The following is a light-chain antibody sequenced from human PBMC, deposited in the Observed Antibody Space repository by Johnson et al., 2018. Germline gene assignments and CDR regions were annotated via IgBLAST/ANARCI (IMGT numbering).Light chain of an antibody. CDR3: GTWDSNLSAENV. Sequence: QSVLTQPPSVSAAPGQKVTISCSGSSSNIGNNYVSWYQQLPGTAPKLLIYENNKRPSGIPDRFSGSKSGTSATLGITGLQTGDEAEYYCGTWDSNLSAENVFAPWTKVPSL. CDR2: ENN. CDR1: SSNIGNNY. J-gene: IGLJ1*01. V-gene: IGLV1-51*02.